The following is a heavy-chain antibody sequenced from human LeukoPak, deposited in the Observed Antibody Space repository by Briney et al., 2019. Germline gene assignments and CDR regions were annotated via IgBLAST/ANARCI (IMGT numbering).Heavy chain of an antibody. CDR1: GFTFSSYN. D-gene: IGHD3-10*01. CDR3: AREDSYYYGSGSYPFDY. V-gene: IGHV3-48*01. J-gene: IGHJ4*02. CDR2: ISSSSSTI. Sequence: GGSLGLSCAASGFTFSSYNMNWVRQAPGKGLEWVSYISSSSSTIYYADSVKGRFTISRDNAKNSMYLQMNSLRAEDTAVYYCAREDSYYYGSGSYPFDYWGQGTLVTVSS.